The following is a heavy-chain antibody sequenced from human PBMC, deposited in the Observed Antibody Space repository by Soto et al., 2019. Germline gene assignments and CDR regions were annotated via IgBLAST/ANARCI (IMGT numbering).Heavy chain of an antibody. Sequence: SETLSLTCTVSGGSVSNNSYYWGWLRPPPGKRLEWIGSVYYSGSAYYNPSLKSRLTISVDTSMNHFSLKLSSVTAADTAIYYCARRPLVRGIIPYYFDYWGQGTLVTVSS. CDR3: ARRPLVRGIIPYYFDY. V-gene: IGHV4-39*02. D-gene: IGHD3-10*01. J-gene: IGHJ4*02. CDR2: VYYSGSA. CDR1: GGSVSNNSYY.